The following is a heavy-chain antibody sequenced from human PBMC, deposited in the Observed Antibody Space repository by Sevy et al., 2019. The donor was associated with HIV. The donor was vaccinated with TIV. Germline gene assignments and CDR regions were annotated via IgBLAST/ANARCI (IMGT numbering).Heavy chain of an antibody. Sequence: GGSLRLSCAASGFTFRDYSMSWVRQAPGEGLEWVASISSTTTYRYYEDSVKGRFTISRDNANNSLYLQMDSLRAEDTAVYYCARDLANRGAYHIWGQGTMVTVSS. CDR2: ISSTTTYR. J-gene: IGHJ3*02. D-gene: IGHD3-16*01. V-gene: IGHV3-21*01. CDR1: GFTFRDYS. CDR3: ARDLANRGAYHI.